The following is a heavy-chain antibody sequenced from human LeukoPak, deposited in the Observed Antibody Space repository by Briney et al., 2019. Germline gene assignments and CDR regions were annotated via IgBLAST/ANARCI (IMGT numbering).Heavy chain of an antibody. CDR2: LYRSGST. CDR3: ARTDTSGYFDY. J-gene: IGHJ4*02. V-gene: IGHV4-30-2*06. D-gene: IGHD3-22*01. CDR1: GGSITTGDYS. Sequence: PSQTLSLTCAVSGGSITTGDYSWTWIRQSPGKALEWIGYLYRSGSTYYNPSLRSRVTISGDRSKNQFSLKVTSVTAADTALYYCARTDTSGYFDYWGQGALVTVSS.